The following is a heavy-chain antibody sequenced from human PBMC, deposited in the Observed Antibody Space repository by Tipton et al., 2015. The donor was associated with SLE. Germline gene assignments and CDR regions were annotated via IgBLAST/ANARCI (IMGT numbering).Heavy chain of an antibody. J-gene: IGHJ5*02. CDR1: GGSFSGYY. Sequence: TLSLTCAVYGGSFSGYYWSWIRKPPGKGLEWIGEINHSGSTNYKPSLKSRVTTSVDTSKNQFSLKLTSVTAADTAVYDCATRWNTKQNPVIAVAGKRDWFDPWGQGTLVTVSS. D-gene: IGHD6-19*01. V-gene: IGHV4-34*01. CDR2: INHSGST. CDR3: ATRWNTKQNPVIAVAGKRDWFDP.